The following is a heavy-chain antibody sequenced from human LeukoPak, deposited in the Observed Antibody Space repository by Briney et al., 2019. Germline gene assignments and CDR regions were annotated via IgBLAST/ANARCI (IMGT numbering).Heavy chain of an antibody. V-gene: IGHV4-38-2*02. CDR3: ARETSQKGAHYMDV. CDR2: IYHSGST. CDR1: GYSISSGYY. D-gene: IGHD3-16*01. Sequence: SETLSLTCTVSGYSISSGYYWGWIRQPPGKGLEWIGSIYHSGSTYYNPSLKSRVTISVDTSKNQFSLKLCSVTAADTAVYYCARETSQKGAHYMDVWGKGTTVTISS. J-gene: IGHJ6*03.